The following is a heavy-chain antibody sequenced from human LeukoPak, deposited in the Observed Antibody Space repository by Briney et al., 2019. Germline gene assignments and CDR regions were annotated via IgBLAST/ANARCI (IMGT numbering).Heavy chain of an antibody. CDR1: GFTFSSYS. V-gene: IGHV3-21*01. D-gene: IGHD3-16*01. CDR2: ISSSSSYI. J-gene: IGHJ3*02. CDR3: ARDGYGGYQFDI. Sequence: GGSLRLSCAASGFTFSSYSMNWVRQAPGKGLEWVSFISSSSSYIYYADSVKGRFTISRGNPKNSLYLQMNSLRAEDTAVYYCARDGYGGYQFDIWGQGTMVTVSS.